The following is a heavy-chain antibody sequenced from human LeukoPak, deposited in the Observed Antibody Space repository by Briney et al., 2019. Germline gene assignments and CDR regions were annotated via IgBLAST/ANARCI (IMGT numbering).Heavy chain of an antibody. CDR2: ICSNGGNT. Sequence: GGSLRLSYAAPGFTLNNYAMTSVRQAPGKGLNCVSAICSNGGNTYYADSVRGRFTISRDTSKNTLYLQMNSLRVEDTAVYYCAKVISSSCGIGGYWGQGTLVTVSS. D-gene: IGHD2-2*01. CDR3: AKVISSSCGIGGY. CDR1: GFTLNNYA. J-gene: IGHJ4*02. V-gene: IGHV3-23*01.